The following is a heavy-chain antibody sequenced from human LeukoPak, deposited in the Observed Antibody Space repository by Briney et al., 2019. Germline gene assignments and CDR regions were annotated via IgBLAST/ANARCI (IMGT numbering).Heavy chain of an antibody. CDR2: INHSGST. J-gene: IGHJ4*02. V-gene: IGHV4-34*01. Sequence: SETLSLTCAVYGVSFSGYYWSWIRQPPGKGLEWIGEINHSGSTNYNPSLKSRVTISVDTSKNQFSLKLSSVTAADTAVYYCARGGFGLSYYFDYWGQGTLVTVSS. CDR3: ARGGFGLSYYFDY. D-gene: IGHD3-10*01. CDR1: GVSFSGYY.